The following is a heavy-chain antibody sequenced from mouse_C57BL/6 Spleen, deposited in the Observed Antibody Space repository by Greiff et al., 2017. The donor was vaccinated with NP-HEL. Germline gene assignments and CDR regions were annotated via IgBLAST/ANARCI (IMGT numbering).Heavy chain of an antibody. V-gene: IGHV2-4*01. CDR2: IWSGGST. CDR1: GFSLTSYG. CDR3: AKIELGRGYAMDY. Sequence: VQLQQSGPGLVQPSQSLSITCTVSGFSLTSYGVHWVRQPPGKGLEWLGVIWSGGSTNYNAAFISRLSISKDNSKSQVFFKMNSLQADDTAIYYCAKIELGRGYAMDYWGQGTSVTVSS. D-gene: IGHD4-1*01. J-gene: IGHJ4*01.